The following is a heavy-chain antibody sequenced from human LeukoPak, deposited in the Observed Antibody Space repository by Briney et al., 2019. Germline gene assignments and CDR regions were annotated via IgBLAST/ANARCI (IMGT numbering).Heavy chain of an antibody. CDR1: GFTFSNAW. Sequence: GGSLRLSCAASGFTFSNAWMSWVRQAPGKGLEWVGRIKSKTDGGTTDYAAPVKGRFTISRDDSKNTLYLQMNSLKTEDIAVYYCTRRSFSGSYYGTGFDYWGQGTLVTVSS. V-gene: IGHV3-15*01. D-gene: IGHD1-26*01. J-gene: IGHJ4*02. CDR3: TRRSFSGSYYGTGFDY. CDR2: IKSKTDGGTT.